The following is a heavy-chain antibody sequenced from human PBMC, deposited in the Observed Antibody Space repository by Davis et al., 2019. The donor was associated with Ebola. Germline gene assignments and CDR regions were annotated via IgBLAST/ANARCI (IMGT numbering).Heavy chain of an antibody. CDR1: GGSFSGYY. CDR3: ARSPGIARYNWFDP. D-gene: IGHD6-13*01. Sequence: SETLSLTCAVYGGSFSGYYWSWIRQPPGKGLEWIGEINHSRSTNYNPSLKSRVTISVDTSKNQFSLKLSSVTAADTAVYYCARSPGIARYNWFDPWGQGTLVTVSS. CDR2: INHSRST. V-gene: IGHV4-34*01. J-gene: IGHJ5*02.